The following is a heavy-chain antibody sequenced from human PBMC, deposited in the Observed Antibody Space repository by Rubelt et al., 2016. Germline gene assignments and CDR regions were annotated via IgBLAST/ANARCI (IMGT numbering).Heavy chain of an antibody. J-gene: IGHJ6*02. V-gene: IGHV4-39*07. Sequence: QLQLQESGPGLVKPSETLSLTCSVSGGSISSSTSYWGWIRQPPGKGLEWIGSSYYSGSTNYNPSLKSRVTISVDTYKNQFSLQRFSVTASVTAAYYCARAIFALVTKYYYGMDVWGQGTTVTVS. CDR1: GGSISSSTSY. D-gene: IGHD3-3*01. CDR2: SYYSGST. CDR3: ARAIFALVTKYYYGMDV.